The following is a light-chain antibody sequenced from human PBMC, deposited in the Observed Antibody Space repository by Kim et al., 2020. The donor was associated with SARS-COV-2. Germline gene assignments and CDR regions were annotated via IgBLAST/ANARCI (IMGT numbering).Light chain of an antibody. J-gene: IGKJ1*01. CDR1: QGIGNY. CDR2: GAS. Sequence: SASVGDRVTITCRASQGIGNYLAWYQHKPGNPPKLLIYGASALHSGVPSRFSGSGSGTEFTLTISSLQPEDVATYYCQKFNAAPRTFGQGTKV. V-gene: IGKV1-27*01. CDR3: QKFNAAPRT.